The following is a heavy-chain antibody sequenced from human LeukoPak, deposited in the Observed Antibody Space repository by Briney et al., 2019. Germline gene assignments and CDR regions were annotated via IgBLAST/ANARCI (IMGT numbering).Heavy chain of an antibody. J-gene: IGHJ3*02. CDR1: GGSFSAYY. CDR2: INHSGST. V-gene: IGHV4-34*01. Sequence: SETLSLTCAVYGGSFSAYYWSWIRQPPGKGLEWIGEINHSGSTKYNPSLKSRVTISVDTSKNQFSLKLRSVTAADTAVYYCAMDFWSGYPDGYDIWGQGTMVTVSS. CDR3: AMDFWSGYPDGYDI. D-gene: IGHD3-3*01.